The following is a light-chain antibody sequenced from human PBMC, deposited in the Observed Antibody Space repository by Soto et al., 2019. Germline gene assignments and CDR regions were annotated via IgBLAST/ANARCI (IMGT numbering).Light chain of an antibody. CDR2: KAS. V-gene: IGKV1-5*03. Sequence: DIQMTQSPSTLSGSVGDRVTITCRASQTISSWLAWYQQKPGKAPKLLIYKASSLESGVPSRFSGSGSGTEFTLTISSLQPDDFATYYCQQYNWTFGQGTKVDNK. J-gene: IGKJ1*01. CDR3: QQYNWT. CDR1: QTISSW.